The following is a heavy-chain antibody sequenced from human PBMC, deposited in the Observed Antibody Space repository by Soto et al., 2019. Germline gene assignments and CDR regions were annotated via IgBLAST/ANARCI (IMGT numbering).Heavy chain of an antibody. V-gene: IGHV3-53*01. CDR3: ARSMMVRGVLFDL. J-gene: IGHJ4*02. Sequence: ESGGGLIQPGGSLSLSCKVSGFSVSANTMSWVRQAPGKGLDWVPVINSGGGRYYADSVRGRFTISRDESQNTLYLQMNNLRAEDTAVYYCARSMMVRGVLFDLWGRGSLVSVSS. D-gene: IGHD3-10*01. CDR1: GFSVSANT. CDR2: INSGGGR.